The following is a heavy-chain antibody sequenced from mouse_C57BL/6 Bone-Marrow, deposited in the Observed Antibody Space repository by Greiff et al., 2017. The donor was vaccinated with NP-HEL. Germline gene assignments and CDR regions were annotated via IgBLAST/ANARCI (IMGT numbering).Heavy chain of an antibody. CDR1: GYTFTSYG. Sequence: QVQLQQSGAELARPGASVKLSCKASGYTFTSYGISWVKQRTGQGLEWIGEIYPRSGNTYYNEKFKGKATLTADKSSSTAYMELRSLTSEDSAVYFCARSAPTYYSNYRTNYYAMDYWGQGTSVTVSS. J-gene: IGHJ4*01. D-gene: IGHD2-5*01. CDR2: IYPRSGNT. CDR3: ARSAPTYYSNYRTNYYAMDY. V-gene: IGHV1-81*01.